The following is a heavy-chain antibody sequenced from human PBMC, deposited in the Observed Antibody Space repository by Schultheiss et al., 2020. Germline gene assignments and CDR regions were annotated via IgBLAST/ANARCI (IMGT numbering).Heavy chain of an antibody. Sequence: SETLSLTCTVSGGSISSGGYYWSWIRQHPGKGLEWIGSIYYSGSTNYNPSLKSRVTISVDTSKNQFSLKLSSVTAADTAVYYCARGRSPSGYFGAWGQGTLVTVSS. J-gene: IGHJ5*02. CDR3: ARGRSPSGYFGA. D-gene: IGHD3-22*01. V-gene: IGHV4-39*07. CDR2: IYYSGST. CDR1: GGSISSGGYY.